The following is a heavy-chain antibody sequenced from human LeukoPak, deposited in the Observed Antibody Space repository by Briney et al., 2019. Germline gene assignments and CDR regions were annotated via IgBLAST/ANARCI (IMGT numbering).Heavy chain of an antibody. CDR3: VVVVEPPDSDGFDV. D-gene: IGHD1-14*01. Sequence: GGSLRLSCAASGFTFSSYSMNWVRQAPGKGLVWVSLINADGSTTTYADSVKGRFTISRDNARNTLSLQMNSLTIEDTAVYYCVVVVEPPDSDGFDVWGQGTMITVSS. CDR1: GFTFSSYS. CDR2: INADGSTT. J-gene: IGHJ3*01. V-gene: IGHV3-74*01.